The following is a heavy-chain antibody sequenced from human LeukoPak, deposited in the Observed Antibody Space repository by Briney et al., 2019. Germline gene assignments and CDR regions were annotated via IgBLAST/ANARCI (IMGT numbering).Heavy chain of an antibody. CDR3: ARARQAPRGYSGYLDDY. Sequence: SVKVSCKASGYTLSDYYVHWVRQAPGQGLEWMGRIIPILGIANYAQKFQGRVTITADKSMSTAYMELSSLRSEDTAVYYCARARQAPRGYSGYLDDYWGQGTLVTVSS. D-gene: IGHD5-12*01. CDR2: IIPILGIA. V-gene: IGHV1-69*04. J-gene: IGHJ4*02. CDR1: GYTLSDYY.